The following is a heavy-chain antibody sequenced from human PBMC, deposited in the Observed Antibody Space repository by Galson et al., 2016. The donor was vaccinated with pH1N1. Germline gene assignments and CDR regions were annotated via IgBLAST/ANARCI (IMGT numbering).Heavy chain of an antibody. J-gene: IGHJ4*02. Sequence: PALVKPTQTLTLTCTFSGFSLSTSGLCVSWIRQPPGKALEWLALIDWDDDKYYSTSLKTSLTISKNTPKNQVVLTMTNMDPVDTATYYCARTKTGQQHFDYWGQGTLVTVSS. V-gene: IGHV2-70*01. CDR1: GFSLSTSGLC. CDR3: ARTKTGQQHFDY. D-gene: IGHD5-18*01. CDR2: IDWDDDK.